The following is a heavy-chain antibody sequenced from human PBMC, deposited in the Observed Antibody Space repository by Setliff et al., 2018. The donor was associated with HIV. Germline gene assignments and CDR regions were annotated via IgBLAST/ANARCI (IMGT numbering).Heavy chain of an antibody. D-gene: IGHD3-22*01. Sequence: PWGSLRLSCAASGISFNDYYMYWIRQAPGKGLEWVSCISGSSNTIHYADSVKGRFTISRDNAKKSLYLEMNNLKVEDTALYYCTRQLTPYYYDSPDYWGQGTLVTVSS. CDR2: ISGSSNTI. CDR1: GISFNDYY. J-gene: IGHJ4*02. V-gene: IGHV3-11*01. CDR3: TRQLTPYYYDSPDY.